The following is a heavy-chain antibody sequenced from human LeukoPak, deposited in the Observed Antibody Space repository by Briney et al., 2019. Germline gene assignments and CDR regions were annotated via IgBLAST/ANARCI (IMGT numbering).Heavy chain of an antibody. CDR1: GGSFSGYY. CDR2: VNHSGST. Sequence: SETLSLTCAVYGGSFSGYYWSWIRQPPGKGLEWIGEVNHSGSTNYNPSLKSRVTISVDTSKNQFSLKLSSVTAADTAVYYCAKDLLHYDILTGYSSDAFDIWGQGTMVTVSS. V-gene: IGHV4-34*01. CDR3: AKDLLHYDILTGYSSDAFDI. D-gene: IGHD3-9*01. J-gene: IGHJ3*02.